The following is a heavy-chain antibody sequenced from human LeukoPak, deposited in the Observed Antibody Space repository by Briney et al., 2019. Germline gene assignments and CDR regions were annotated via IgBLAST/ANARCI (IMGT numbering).Heavy chain of an antibody. CDR1: GGSVSSGSYY. D-gene: IGHD6-13*01. J-gene: IGHJ6*02. CDR2: IYYSGST. V-gene: IGHV4-61*01. CDR3: ARTGLWGVAATYYYYGMDV. Sequence: SETLSLTCTVSGGSVSSGSYYWCWIRQPPGKGLEWIGYIYYSGSTNYNPSLKSRVTISVDTSKNQFSLKLSSVTAADTAVYCCARTGLWGVAATYYYYGMDVWGQGTTVTVSS.